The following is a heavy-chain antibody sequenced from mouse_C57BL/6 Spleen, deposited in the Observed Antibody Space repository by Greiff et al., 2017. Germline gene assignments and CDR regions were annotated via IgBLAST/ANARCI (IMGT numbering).Heavy chain of an antibody. V-gene: IGHV3-6*01. J-gene: IGHJ2*01. CDR3: AREDDGYDDY. D-gene: IGHD2-3*01. CDR1: GYSITSGYY. CDR2: ISYDGSN. Sequence: EVQLQESGPGLVKPSQSLSLTCSVTGYSITSGYYWNWIRQFPGNKLEWMGYISYDGSNNYNPSLKNRISITRDTSKNQFFLKLNSVTTEDTATYYCAREDDGYDDYWGQGTTLTVSS.